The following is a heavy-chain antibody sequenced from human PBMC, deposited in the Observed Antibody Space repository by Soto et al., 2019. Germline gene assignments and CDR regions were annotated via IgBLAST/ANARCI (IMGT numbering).Heavy chain of an antibody. V-gene: IGHV3-30*04. Sequence: QVQLVESGGGVVQPGRSLRLSCAASGFTFSSYAMHWVRQAPGKGLEWVAVISYDGRNKYYADSVKGRFTISRDNSKNTPYLQMNSLRAEDTAVYYCARVKPDCSGGSCYYFDYWGQGTLVTVSS. CDR2: ISYDGRNK. CDR1: GFTFSSYA. CDR3: ARVKPDCSGGSCYYFDY. J-gene: IGHJ4*02. D-gene: IGHD2-15*01.